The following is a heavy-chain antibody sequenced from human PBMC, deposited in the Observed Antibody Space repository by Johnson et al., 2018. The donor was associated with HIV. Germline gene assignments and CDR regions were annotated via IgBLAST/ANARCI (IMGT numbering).Heavy chain of an antibody. J-gene: IGHJ3*02. CDR1: KFTFNNYA. Sequence: VQLVESGGGVVQPGRSLRLSCAAPKFTFNNYAIHWVRQAPGKGLEWVSVIYSGGSTYYADSVKGRFTISRDNSKNTLYLQMNSLRAEETAVYYCAKDFSMWVVTRGDAFDIWGQGTMVTVSS. CDR3: AKDFSMWVVTRGDAFDI. D-gene: IGHD4-23*01. V-gene: IGHV3-NL1*01. CDR2: IYSGGST.